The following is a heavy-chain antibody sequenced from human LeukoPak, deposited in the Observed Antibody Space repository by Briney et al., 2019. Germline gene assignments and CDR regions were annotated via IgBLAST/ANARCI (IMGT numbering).Heavy chain of an antibody. J-gene: IGHJ4*02. V-gene: IGHV3-7*01. CDR3: ARFSRSIPVVF. D-gene: IGHD6-19*01. Sequence: GRSLRLSCAAAGFRVSRYWMSWARQAPGKGLEWVDNIKQDGSHQKYVYSVKGRFTISRDNAKNSLYLQMTSLRAEDTAVYYCARFSRSIPVVFWGQGTLVTVSP. CDR1: GFRVSRYW. CDR2: IKQDGSHQ.